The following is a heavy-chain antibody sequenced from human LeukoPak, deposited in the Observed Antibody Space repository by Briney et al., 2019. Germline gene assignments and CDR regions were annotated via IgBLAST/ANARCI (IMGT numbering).Heavy chain of an antibody. D-gene: IGHD6-19*01. V-gene: IGHV3-23*01. CDR2: ISGTSGNT. CDR1: GFTFSSYA. J-gene: IGHJ4*02. CDR3: AKFRADSSGWPFDY. Sequence: PGGFLRLSCTASGFTFSSYAMSWVRQAPWKGREWVFSISGTSGNTYYADSVKGWFAISRDNSKDTLYLQMNSLRAEDTAIYYCAKFRADSSGWPFDYWGQGTLVTVSS.